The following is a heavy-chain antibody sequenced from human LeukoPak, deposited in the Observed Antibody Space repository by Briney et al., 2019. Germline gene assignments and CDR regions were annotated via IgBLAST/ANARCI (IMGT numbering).Heavy chain of an antibody. CDR2: ISGSGGST. CDR3: STSHNGDPDHFDY. D-gene: IGHD4-17*01. Sequence: GGSLRLSCAASGFTFSSYAMSWVRQAPGKGLEWVSAISGSGGSTYYADSVKGRFTISRDNAKNTLHLQMNSLRAEDTAMYYCSTSHNGDPDHFDYXGQGTLVTVSS. CDR1: GFTFSSYA. V-gene: IGHV3-23*01. J-gene: IGHJ4*02.